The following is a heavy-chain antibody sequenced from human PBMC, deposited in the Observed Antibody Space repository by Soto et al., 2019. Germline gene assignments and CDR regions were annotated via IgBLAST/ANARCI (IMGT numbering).Heavy chain of an antibody. CDR3: ARGEIPIFRVGPPDV. D-gene: IGHD3-3*01. J-gene: IGHJ6*02. Sequence: SETLSLTCTVSGGSISSGGYYWGWIRQHPGKGLEWIGYIYYSGSTYYNPSLKSRVTISVDTSKNQFSLKLSSVTAADTAVYYCARGEIPIFRVGPPDVCGQGTTVTVSS. V-gene: IGHV4-31*03. CDR1: GGSISSGGYY. CDR2: IYYSGST.